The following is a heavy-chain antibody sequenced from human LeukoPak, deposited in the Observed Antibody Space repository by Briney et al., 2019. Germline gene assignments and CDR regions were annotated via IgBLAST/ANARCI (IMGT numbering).Heavy chain of an antibody. CDR1: GGSISSSSYN. J-gene: IGHJ2*01. CDR3: AKGGPVVVILHWYFDL. Sequence: SETLSLTCTVSGGSISSSSYNWGWIRQPPGKGLEWIGSIYYSGSTYYNPSLKSRVTISVDTSKNQFSLKLSSVTAADTAVYYCAKGGPVVVILHWYFDLWGRGTLVTVSS. CDR2: IYYSGST. D-gene: IGHD3-22*01. V-gene: IGHV4-39*01.